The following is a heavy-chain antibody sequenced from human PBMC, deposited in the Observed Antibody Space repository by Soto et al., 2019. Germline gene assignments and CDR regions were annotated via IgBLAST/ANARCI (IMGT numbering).Heavy chain of an antibody. CDR1: GGSISSGGYS. CDR2: IYHSGST. CDR3: AGGIAARPLGY. Sequence: SETLSLTCAVSGGSISSGGYSWSWIRQPPGRGLEWIGYIYHSGSTYYNPSLKSRVTISVDRSKNQFSLKLSSVTAADTAVYYCAGGIAARPLGYWGQGTLVTVSS. V-gene: IGHV4-30-2*01. J-gene: IGHJ4*02. D-gene: IGHD6-6*01.